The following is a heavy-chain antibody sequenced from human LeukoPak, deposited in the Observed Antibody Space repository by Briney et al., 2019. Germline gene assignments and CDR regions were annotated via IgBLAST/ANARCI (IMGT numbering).Heavy chain of an antibody. Sequence: GGSLRLSCAASGFTFSSYAMHWVRQAPGKGLEWVSTISDNGGNTYYPDSVRGRFTISRDNSKNTLYLQMNSLRVEDTAVYYCAKGAYYDLWGQGTLVTVSS. J-gene: IGHJ4*02. CDR3: AKGAYYDL. CDR2: ISDNGGNT. D-gene: IGHD3-22*01. V-gene: IGHV3-23*01. CDR1: GFTFSSYA.